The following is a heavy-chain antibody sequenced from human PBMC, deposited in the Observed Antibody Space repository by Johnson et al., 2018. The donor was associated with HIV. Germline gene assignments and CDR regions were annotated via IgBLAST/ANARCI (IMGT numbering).Heavy chain of an antibody. D-gene: IGHD3-16*01. CDR1: GFTFSSYA. CDR2: ISYDGSYK. CDR3: ARGGAHDAFDI. Sequence: QVQLVESGGGVVQPGRSLRLSCAASGFTFSSYAMHWVRQAPGKGLEWVAVISYDGSYKYYADSVKGRFTISRENAKNSLYLQMNSMRGGDTAVYYCARGGAHDAFDIWGQGTMVTVSS. J-gene: IGHJ3*02. V-gene: IGHV3-30*14.